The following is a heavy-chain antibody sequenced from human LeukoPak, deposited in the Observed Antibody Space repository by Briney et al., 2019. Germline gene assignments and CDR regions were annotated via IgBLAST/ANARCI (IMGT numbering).Heavy chain of an antibody. Sequence: ASVKVSCKASGYTFTSYDINWVRQATGQGLEWVGWMNPNSGNTGYAQKFQGRVTMTRNTSISTAYMELSSLRSEDTAVYYCARAGVLRFLEWPPRCLDYWGQGTLVTVSS. D-gene: IGHD3-3*01. V-gene: IGHV1-8*01. CDR3: ARAGVLRFLEWPPRCLDY. J-gene: IGHJ4*02. CDR1: GYTFTSYD. CDR2: MNPNSGNT.